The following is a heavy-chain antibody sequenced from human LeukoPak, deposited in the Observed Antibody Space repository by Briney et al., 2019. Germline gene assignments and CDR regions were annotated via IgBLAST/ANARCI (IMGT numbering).Heavy chain of an antibody. CDR3: ASFYDSTGRGY. CDR2: ISSSSSYT. J-gene: IGHJ4*02. CDR1: GFTFSDYY. Sequence: GGSLRLSCAASGFTFSDYYMSWIRQAPGKGLEWVSYISSSSSYTNYADSVKGRFTISRDNAKNSLYLQMSSLRAEDTAVYYCASFYDSTGRGYWGQGTLVTVSS. D-gene: IGHD3-22*01. V-gene: IGHV3-11*06.